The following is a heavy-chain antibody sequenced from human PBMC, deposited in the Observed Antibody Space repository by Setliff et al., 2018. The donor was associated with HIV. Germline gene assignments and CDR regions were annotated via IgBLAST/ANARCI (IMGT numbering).Heavy chain of an antibody. J-gene: IGHJ3*02. Sequence: PGGSLRLSCAASGFTFSSYSMNWVRQAPGKGLEWVSSISSSSSYIYYADSVKGRFTISRDNAKDSLYLHMNSLRAEDTAVYYCARVLRYYDSGGSGAFDIWGQGTMVTVSS. D-gene: IGHD3-22*01. CDR1: GFTFSSYS. CDR2: ISSSSSYI. V-gene: IGHV3-21*01. CDR3: ARVLRYYDSGGSGAFDI.